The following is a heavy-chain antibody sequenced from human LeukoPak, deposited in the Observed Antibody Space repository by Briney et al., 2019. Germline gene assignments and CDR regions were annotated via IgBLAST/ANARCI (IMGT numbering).Heavy chain of an antibody. CDR2: IYYSGST. V-gene: IGHV4-59*08. Sequence: PSETLSLTCTVSGGSISSYYWSWIRQPPGKGLEWIGYIYYSGSTNYNPSLKSRATISVDTSKNQFSLKLSSVTAADTAVYYCARTTRDYYMDVWGKGTTVTISS. CDR1: GGSISSYY. J-gene: IGHJ6*03. D-gene: IGHD4-11*01. CDR3: ARTTRDYYMDV.